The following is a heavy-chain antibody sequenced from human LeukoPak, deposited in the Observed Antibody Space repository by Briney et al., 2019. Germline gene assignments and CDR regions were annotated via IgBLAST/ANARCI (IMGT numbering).Heavy chain of an antibody. CDR3: ARRGIAVAGTPAEYFHH. Sequence: GESLKISCKGSAYSFTSYWIGWVRQMPGKGLEWMGIIYPGDSDTRYNPSFQGQVTISADKSFSTAYLQWSSLKASDTAMYYCARRGIAVAGTPAEYFHHWGQGTLVIVSS. D-gene: IGHD6-19*01. CDR2: IYPGDSDT. J-gene: IGHJ1*01. CDR1: AYSFTSYW. V-gene: IGHV5-51*01.